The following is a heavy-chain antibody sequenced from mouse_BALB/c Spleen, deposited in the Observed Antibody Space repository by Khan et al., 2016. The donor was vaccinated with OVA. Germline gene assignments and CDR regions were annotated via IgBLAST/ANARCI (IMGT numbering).Heavy chain of an antibody. J-gene: IGHJ3*01. V-gene: IGHV1-80*01. Sequence: QVQLQQSGAELVRPGSSVKTSCKASGYVFSSYWMNWVKQRPGQGLEWIGQIYPGDGDTKYNGKFKGKVTLTADKSSSTAYMQISSLTSEDSAVYFCARSGYDFFAYWGQGTLVTVSA. CDR3: ARSGYDFFAY. D-gene: IGHD2-14*01. CDR2: IYPGDGDT. CDR1: GYVFSSYW.